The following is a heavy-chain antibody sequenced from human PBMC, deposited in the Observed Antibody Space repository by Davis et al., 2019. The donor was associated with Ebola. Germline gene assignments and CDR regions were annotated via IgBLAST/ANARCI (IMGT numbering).Heavy chain of an antibody. Sequence: PSETLSLTCAVSGYSISSGYYWSWIRQPPGKGLEWIGYIYYSGSTNYNPSLKSRVTISVDTSKNQFSLKLSSVTAADTAVYYCARLEQRRLGKDVWGKGTTVTVSS. CDR2: IYYSGST. CDR3: ARLEQRRLGKDV. CDR1: GYSISSGYY. J-gene: IGHJ6*04. D-gene: IGHD6-25*01. V-gene: IGHV4-38-2*01.